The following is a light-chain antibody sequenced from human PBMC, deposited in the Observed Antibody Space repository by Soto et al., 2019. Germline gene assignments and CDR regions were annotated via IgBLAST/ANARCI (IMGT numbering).Light chain of an antibody. CDR2: GAT. CDR3: QYYSSSPT. CDR1: QSISSGH. Sequence: EIVLTQSPGTVSLSPGDGATLSCRASQSISSGHLAWYQKKPGQAPRLVIFGATGRPTGIPDRFSGTESGTDFTLTISRLEPEDFAVYYCQYYSSSPTFGGGTRVE. J-gene: IGKJ4*01. V-gene: IGKV3-20*01.